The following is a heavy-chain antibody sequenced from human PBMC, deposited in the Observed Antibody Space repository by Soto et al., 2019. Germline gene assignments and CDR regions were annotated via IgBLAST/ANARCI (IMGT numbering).Heavy chain of an antibody. CDR2: IYYRGYT. Sequence: SETLSLTCAVSGGSITSSSYYWGWIRQAPGRGLEWIGTIYYRGYTYYNPSLESRVTISADTSKSQLSLNLRSVTAADTAVYYCASPAGADYTLDYWGQGILVTVSS. J-gene: IGHJ4*02. D-gene: IGHD4-4*01. V-gene: IGHV4-39*01. CDR3: ASPAGADYTLDY. CDR1: GGSITSSSYY.